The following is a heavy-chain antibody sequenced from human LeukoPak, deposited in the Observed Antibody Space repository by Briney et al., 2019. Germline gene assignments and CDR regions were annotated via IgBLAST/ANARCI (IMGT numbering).Heavy chain of an antibody. D-gene: IGHD3-10*01. CDR3: ARDQYYGSGSTMSYYYYYYMDV. V-gene: IGHV1-2*02. CDR2: INPKSGDA. J-gene: IGHJ6*03. Sequence: GASVRVSCKGFGYTFTDHYMHWVRQAPGQGLEWMGWINPKSGDAKYARKFQGRVTMTRDTSISTAYMELSRLRSDDTAVYYCARDQYYGSGSTMSYYYYYYMDVWGKGTTVTVSS. CDR1: GYTFTDHY.